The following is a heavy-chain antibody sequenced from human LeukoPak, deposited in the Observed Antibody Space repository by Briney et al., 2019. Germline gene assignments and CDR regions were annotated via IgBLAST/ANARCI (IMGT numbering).Heavy chain of an antibody. D-gene: IGHD5-12*01. V-gene: IGHV3-23*01. CDR2: ISSSGDNT. CDR1: GFTFSNNA. J-gene: IGHJ4*02. Sequence: GGSLRLSCAASGFTFSNNAMSWVRQAPGKGLEWVSSISSSGDNTHYADSVKGRFTISRDNSKDTLYLQMNTLRAEDTAIYYCARRGWLLNFDYWGQGTLVTVSS. CDR3: ARRGWLLNFDY.